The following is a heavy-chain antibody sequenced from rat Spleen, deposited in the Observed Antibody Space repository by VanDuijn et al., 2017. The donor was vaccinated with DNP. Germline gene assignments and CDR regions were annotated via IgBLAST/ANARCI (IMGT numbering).Heavy chain of an antibody. V-gene: IGHV4-2*01. CDR2: INKDSNTI. Sequence: EVKLVESGGGLVQPGRSLKLSCAASGFIFNDFWMGWVRQAPGKGLEWIGQINKDSNTINYNPSLKDKFTIFRDNAQDTLYLQMSKVGSEDTAIYYCAKGPNYGGWSDYFDYWGQGVMVTVSS. CDR1: GFIFNDFW. D-gene: IGHD1-11*01. J-gene: IGHJ2*01. CDR3: AKGPNYGGWSDYFDY.